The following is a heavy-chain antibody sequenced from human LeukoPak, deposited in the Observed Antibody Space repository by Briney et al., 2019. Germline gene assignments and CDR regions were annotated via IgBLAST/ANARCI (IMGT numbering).Heavy chain of an antibody. J-gene: IGHJ4*02. Sequence: GGSLRLSCAGSGFSFSSYSMNWVRQAPGKGLEWVSYISSSSGTIYYADSVKGRFTISRDNAKNSLYLQMNSLRAEDTAVYYCARSTYSSGVYWGQGTLVTVSS. D-gene: IGHD6-19*01. V-gene: IGHV3-48*04. CDR3: ARSTYSSGVY. CDR1: GFSFSSYS. CDR2: ISSSSGTI.